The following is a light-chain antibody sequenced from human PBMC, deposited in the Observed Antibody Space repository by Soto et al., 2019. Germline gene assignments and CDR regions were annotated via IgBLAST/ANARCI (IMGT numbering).Light chain of an antibody. CDR3: QQYGSSGT. CDR2: GAS. Sequence: EIVLTESPGTRHGSPVEIATLFCXASQSVSNNYLAWYQQKPGQAPRLLIYGASNRATGIPDRFSGSGSGTDFTLTISRLEPEDFAVYYCQQYGSSGTFGQGTKVDIK. CDR1: QSVSNNY. J-gene: IGKJ1*01. V-gene: IGKV3-20*01.